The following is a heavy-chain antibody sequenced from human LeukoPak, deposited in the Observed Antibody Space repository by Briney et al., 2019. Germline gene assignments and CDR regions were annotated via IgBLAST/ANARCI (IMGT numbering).Heavy chain of an antibody. J-gene: IGHJ6*02. D-gene: IGHD3-9*01. CDR1: GYSFTDYY. CDR2: INPSSGGT. Sequence: ASVKVSCKASGYSFTDYYMHWVRQAPGQGLEWMGWINPSSGGTVYAQKFQGRVTMTRDTSISTAFMELSSLRSDDTAVYYCARVWALTGSGMDVWGQGTTVTVSS. CDR3: ARVWALTGSGMDV. V-gene: IGHV1-2*02.